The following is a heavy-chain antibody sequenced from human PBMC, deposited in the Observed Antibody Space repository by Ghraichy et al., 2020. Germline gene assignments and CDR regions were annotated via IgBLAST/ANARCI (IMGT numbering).Heavy chain of an antibody. CDR3: AILPDGSAATMDL. V-gene: IGHV3-48*03. CDR1: GFTFRNYE. CDR2: ISTGGRTI. D-gene: IGHD2-15*01. J-gene: IGHJ6*02. Sequence: GGSLRLSCAASGFTFRNYEMNWARQAPGKGLEWFSYISTGGRTISYADSVKGRFTISRDNAKNALSLQMNSLGAEDPAIYYCAILPDGSAATMDLSGQGTTVTVS.